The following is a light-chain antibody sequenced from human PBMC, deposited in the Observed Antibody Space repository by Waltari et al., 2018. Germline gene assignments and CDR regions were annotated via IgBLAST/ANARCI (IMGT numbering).Light chain of an antibody. CDR3: QQYDYWPT. CDR2: GAS. V-gene: IGKV3-15*01. Sequence: ERVMTQSPATLSVSPGERATLSCRASQSVSSNLAWYQQKFGQAPRLLLYGASTRATGIPARLGGSGSGTEFTLTISSLQSEDVAVYYCQQYDYWPTFGQGTKVEIK. CDR1: QSVSSN. J-gene: IGKJ1*01.